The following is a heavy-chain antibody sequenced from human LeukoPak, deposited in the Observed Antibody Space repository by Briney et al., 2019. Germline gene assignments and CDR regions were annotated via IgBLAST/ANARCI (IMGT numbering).Heavy chain of an antibody. V-gene: IGHV3-48*03. D-gene: IGHD1-14*01. Sequence: GGSLRLSCAASGFTFSTYEMNWVRQAPGKGLEWVSYISSSGSAIYYADSVKGRFTISRDNAKNSLYLQMNSLRAEDTAVYYCARETSELEDAFDIWGQGTMVTVSS. J-gene: IGHJ3*02. CDR3: ARETSELEDAFDI. CDR1: GFTFSTYE. CDR2: ISSSGSAI.